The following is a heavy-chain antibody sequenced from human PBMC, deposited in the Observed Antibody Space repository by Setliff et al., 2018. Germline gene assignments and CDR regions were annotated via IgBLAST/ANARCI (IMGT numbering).Heavy chain of an antibody. Sequence: ASVKVSCKASGYTFTDFGINWVRQAPGQGLEWMGWISPNSGGTNYAQKFKGRVTMTRDTSITTVHMELRRLTSDDTAIYYCARVGVPSGYWYYLDYWGQGTQVTVSS. CDR1: GYTFTDFG. CDR2: ISPNSGGT. D-gene: IGHD3-22*01. J-gene: IGHJ4*02. CDR3: ARVGVPSGYWYYLDY. V-gene: IGHV1-2*02.